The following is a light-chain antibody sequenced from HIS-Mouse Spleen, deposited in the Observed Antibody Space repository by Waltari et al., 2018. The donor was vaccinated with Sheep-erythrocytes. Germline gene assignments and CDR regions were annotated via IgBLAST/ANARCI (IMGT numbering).Light chain of an antibody. V-gene: IGKV3-20*01. CDR2: GAS. J-gene: IGKJ4*01. Sequence: EIVLTQSPGTLSLSPGERATLSCRASQSVSSSYLAWYQQKPGQAPRLLIYGASSRATGIPDRFSGSGSGTDLTLTISRLEPEDFATYYCQQSYSTPPTFGGGTKVEIK. CDR1: QSVSSSY. CDR3: QQSYSTPPT.